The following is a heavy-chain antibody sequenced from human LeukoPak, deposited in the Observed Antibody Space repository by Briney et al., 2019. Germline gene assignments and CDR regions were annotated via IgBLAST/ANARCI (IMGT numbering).Heavy chain of an antibody. V-gene: IGHV3-66*01. CDR3: ARGDCSSTSCYGVVGYYYYYGMDV. D-gene: IGHD2-2*01. CDR1: GFTFSSYA. J-gene: IGHJ6*02. Sequence: GGSLRLSCAASGFTFSSYAMSWVRQAPGKGLEWVSVIYSGGSTYYADSVKGRFTISRDNSKNTLYLQMNSLRAEDTAVYYCARGDCSSTSCYGVVGYYYYYGMDVWGQGTTVTVSS. CDR2: IYSGGST.